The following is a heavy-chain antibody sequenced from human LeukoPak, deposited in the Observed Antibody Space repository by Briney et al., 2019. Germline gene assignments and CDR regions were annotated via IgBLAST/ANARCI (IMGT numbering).Heavy chain of an antibody. CDR3: ARGRAGPLTALIRGHIKEIP. Sequence: ASVKVSCKASGYTFSSFGISWVRQAPGQGLEWMGWISVYNDNTHFAQKFEGRVTMTADTSTSTAYMELRNLRADDTAVYYCARGRAGPLTALIRGHIKEIPWGQGTLVTVSS. CDR2: ISVYNDNT. V-gene: IGHV1-18*04. D-gene: IGHD3-10*01. CDR1: GYTFSSFG. J-gene: IGHJ5*02.